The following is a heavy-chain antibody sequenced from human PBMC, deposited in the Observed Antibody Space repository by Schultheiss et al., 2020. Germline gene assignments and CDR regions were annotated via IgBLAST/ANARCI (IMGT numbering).Heavy chain of an antibody. CDR1: GFTFSSYW. J-gene: IGHJ4*02. Sequence: WGSLRLSCAASGFTFSSYWMSWVRQAPGKGLEWVGRIRSKANSYATAYAASVKGRFTISRDDSKNTAYLQMNSLKTEDTAVYYCTRRAESGSYYPNFDYWGQGTLVTVSS. D-gene: IGHD1-26*01. CDR2: IRSKANSYAT. V-gene: IGHV3-73*01. CDR3: TRRAESGSYYPNFDY.